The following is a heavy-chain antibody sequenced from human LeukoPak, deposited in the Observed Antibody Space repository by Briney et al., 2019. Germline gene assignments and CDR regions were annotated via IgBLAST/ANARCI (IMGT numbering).Heavy chain of an antibody. Sequence: GGSLRLSCAASGFTFSSYSMNWVRQAPGKGLEWVSSISSSSSYIYYADSVKGRFTISRDNAKNSLYLQMNSLRAEDTAVYYCARGAHITVIVVVPNWFDPWGQGTLVTVSS. CDR1: GFTFSSYS. D-gene: IGHD3-22*01. CDR2: ISSSSSYI. V-gene: IGHV3-21*01. CDR3: ARGAHITVIVVVPNWFDP. J-gene: IGHJ5*02.